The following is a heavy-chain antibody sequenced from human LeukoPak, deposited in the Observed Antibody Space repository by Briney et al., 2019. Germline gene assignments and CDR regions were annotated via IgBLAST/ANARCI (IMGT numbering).Heavy chain of an antibody. CDR3: AREAAYCSSTSCYGYAFDI. Sequence: PSETLSLTCAVYGGSFSGYYWSWIRQPPGKGLEWIGEINHSGSTNYNPSLKSRVTISVDTSKNQFSLKLSSVTAADTAVYYCAREAAYCSSTSCYGYAFDIWGQGTMVTVPS. J-gene: IGHJ3*02. V-gene: IGHV4-34*01. CDR1: GGSFSGYY. CDR2: INHSGST. D-gene: IGHD2-2*01.